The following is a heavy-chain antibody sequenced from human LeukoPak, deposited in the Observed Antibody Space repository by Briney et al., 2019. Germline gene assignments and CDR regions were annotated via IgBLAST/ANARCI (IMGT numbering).Heavy chain of an antibody. V-gene: IGHV3-7*01. D-gene: IGHD3-22*01. CDR1: GFTFSRYW. CDR3: ARGVVVVITTSPQDFDAFDI. J-gene: IGHJ3*02. CDR2: IKQDGSEK. Sequence: GGSLRLSCAASGFTFSRYWMTWVRQAPGKGLEWVANIKQDGSEKHYVDSVKGRFTISRDNAKNSLYLQMNNLRAEDTAVYYCARGVVVVITTSPQDFDAFDIWGQGTMVTVSS.